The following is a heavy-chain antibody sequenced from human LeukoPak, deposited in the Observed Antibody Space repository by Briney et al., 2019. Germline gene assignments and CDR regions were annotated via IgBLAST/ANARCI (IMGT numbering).Heavy chain of an antibody. J-gene: IGHJ4*02. V-gene: IGHV3-15*01. D-gene: IGHD3-9*01. CDR1: GFTFSNAW. CDR3: TTELLYYDILTGYYKRGVCDY. CDR2: IKSKTDGGTT. Sequence: GGSLRLSCAASGFTFSNAWMSWVRQAPGKGLEWVGRIKSKTDGGTTDYAAPVKGRFTISRDDSKNTLYLQMNSLKTEDTAVYYCTTELLYYDILTGYYKRGVCDYWGQGTLVTVSS.